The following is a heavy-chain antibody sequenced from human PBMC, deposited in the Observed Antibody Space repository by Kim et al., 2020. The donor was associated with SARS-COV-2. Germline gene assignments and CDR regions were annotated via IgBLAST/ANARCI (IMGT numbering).Heavy chain of an antibody. D-gene: IGHD4-4*01. J-gene: IGHJ4*02. CDR3: GRHNEGNSHVDY. Sequence: SETLSLTCTVSGGSISSSSYYWGWIRQPPGKGLEWIGSIYYSGTTYNNPSLKSRVTKSVDTSKNQFSLRLSSVTAADTAVYYCGRHNEGNSHVDYWGQGT. CDR1: GGSISSSSYY. CDR2: IYYSGTT. V-gene: IGHV4-39*01.